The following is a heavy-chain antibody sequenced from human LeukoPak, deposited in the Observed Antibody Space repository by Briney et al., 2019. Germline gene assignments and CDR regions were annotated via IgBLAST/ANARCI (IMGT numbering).Heavy chain of an antibody. Sequence: NPSETLSLTCTVSGYSISSGYYWGWIRQPPGKGLEWIGSIYHSGSTYYNPSLKSRVTISVDTSKNQFSLKLSSVTAADTAVYYCARAIDLMDWFDPWGQGTLVTVSS. D-gene: IGHD2-15*01. CDR1: GYSISSGYY. J-gene: IGHJ5*02. V-gene: IGHV4-38-2*02. CDR3: ARAIDLMDWFDP. CDR2: IYHSGST.